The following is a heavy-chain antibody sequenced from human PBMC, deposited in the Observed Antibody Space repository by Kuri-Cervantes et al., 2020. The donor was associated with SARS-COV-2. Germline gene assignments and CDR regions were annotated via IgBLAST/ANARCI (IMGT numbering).Heavy chain of an antibody. CDR3: ARGSITIFGVVTSFDY. D-gene: IGHD3-3*01. CDR1: GYTFTGYY. J-gene: IGHJ4*02. V-gene: IGHV1-2*02. Sequence: ASVKVSCKASGYTFTGYYMHWVRQAPGQGLEWMGWINPNSGGTNYAQKFQGRVTMTRDTSISKAYMELSRLRSDDTAVYYCARGSITIFGVVTSFDYWGQGTLVTVSS. CDR2: INPNSGGT.